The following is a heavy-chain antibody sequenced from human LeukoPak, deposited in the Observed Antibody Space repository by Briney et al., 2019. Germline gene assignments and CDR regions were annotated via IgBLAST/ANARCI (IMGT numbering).Heavy chain of an antibody. CDR3: TIFGVTRIYDLDY. V-gene: IGHV3-23*01. CDR2: TSGSGGST. J-gene: IGHJ4*02. D-gene: IGHD3-3*01. Sequence: GGSLRLSCAASGFSFSSYAMSWVRQAPGKGLEWVSGTSGSGGSTYYADTVKGRFTITRDNSKNTLYLQMNSLRAEDTAVYYCTIFGVTRIYDLDYWGQGTLVTVSS. CDR1: GFSFSSYA.